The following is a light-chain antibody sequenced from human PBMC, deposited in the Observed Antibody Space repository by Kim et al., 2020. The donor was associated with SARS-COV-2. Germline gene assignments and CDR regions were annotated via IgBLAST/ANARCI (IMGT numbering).Light chain of an antibody. CDR2: GAS. CDR3: QQYNNWPLT. J-gene: IGKJ4*01. CDR1: QSVSSN. Sequence: SVPPGERASLSCRASQSVSSNLAWYQQKPGQAPRLLIYGASTRATGIPARFSGSGSGTEFTLTISSLQSEDFAVYYCQQYNNWPLTFGGGTKLEI. V-gene: IGKV3-15*01.